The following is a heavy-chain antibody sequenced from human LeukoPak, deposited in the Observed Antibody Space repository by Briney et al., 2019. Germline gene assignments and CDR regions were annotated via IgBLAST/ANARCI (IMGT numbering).Heavy chain of an antibody. CDR1: GFNFIQAW. J-gene: IGHJ4*02. D-gene: IGHD2-8*01. CDR2: IKENAVGGAI. V-gene: IGHV3-15*01. CDR3: TAGLGLTNDDS. Sequence: GGSLRLSCGASGFNFIQAWMSWVRQTPGKGLEWIGRIKENAVGGAIDYAAPVQGRFTISRDDSKNTVYLDMNSLETEDTAVYYCTAGLGLTNDDSWGQGTLVTVSS.